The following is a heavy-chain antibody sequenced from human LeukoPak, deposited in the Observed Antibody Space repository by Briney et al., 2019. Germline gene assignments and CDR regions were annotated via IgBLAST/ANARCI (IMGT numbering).Heavy chain of an antibody. CDR2: IRSKAYGGTT. V-gene: IGHV3-49*04. CDR1: GFTFGDYA. Sequence: PGGSLRLSCTASGFTFGDYAMSWVRQAPGKGLEWVGFIRSKAYGGTTEYAASVKGRLTISRDDSKSIAYLQMNSLKTEDTAVYYCTRAIAVTTMEIDYWGQGTLVTVSS. CDR3: TRAIAVTTMEIDY. D-gene: IGHD4-17*01. J-gene: IGHJ4*02.